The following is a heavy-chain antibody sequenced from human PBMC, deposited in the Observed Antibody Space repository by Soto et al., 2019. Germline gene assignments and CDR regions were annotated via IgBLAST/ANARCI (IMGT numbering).Heavy chain of an antibody. J-gene: IGHJ4*02. V-gene: IGHV1-18*01. CDR3: ARDWKEKVGSTLYY. CDR1: GYTFTSYG. Sequence: QVQLVPSGAEVKKPGASVKVSCQASGYTFTSYGLSWVRQAPGQGLEWMGWISAYNGKTNYAQKLQGRVTMTTDTSTSTAYMELRSLRSDDTAVYYCARDWKEKVGSTLYYWGQGTLVAVSS. D-gene: IGHD1-26*01. CDR2: ISAYNGKT.